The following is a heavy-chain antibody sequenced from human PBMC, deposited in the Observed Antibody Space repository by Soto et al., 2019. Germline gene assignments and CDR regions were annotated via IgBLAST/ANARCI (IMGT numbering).Heavy chain of an antibody. CDR3: ARGVGSGSYYNQYNWFDP. J-gene: IGHJ5*02. CDR2: ISAYNDNT. CDR1: GYTFTNYG. Sequence: QVQLVQSGAEVKKPGASVKVSCKASGYTFTNYGISWVRQAPGQGLEWMGWISAYNDNTNFAQKLQGRVTMTTDTSTSTAYMELRSLRSDDTAVYYCARGVGSGSYYNQYNWFDPWGQGTLVTVSS. V-gene: IGHV1-18*01. D-gene: IGHD3-10*01.